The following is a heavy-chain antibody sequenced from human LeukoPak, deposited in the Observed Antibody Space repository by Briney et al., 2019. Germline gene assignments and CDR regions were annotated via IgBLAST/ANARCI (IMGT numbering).Heavy chain of an antibody. J-gene: IGHJ4*02. D-gene: IGHD3-22*01. CDR3: ARQAYYYDSSGYYTPVDY. CDR1: GYSISSGYY. CDR2: IYHSGST. V-gene: IGHV4-38-2*01. Sequence: SETLSLTCAVSGYSISSGYYWGWIRQPPGKGLEWIGSIYHSGSTYYNPSLKSRVTISVDTSKNQFSLKLSSVTAADTAVYYCARQAYYYDSSGYYTPVDYWGQGTLVTVSS.